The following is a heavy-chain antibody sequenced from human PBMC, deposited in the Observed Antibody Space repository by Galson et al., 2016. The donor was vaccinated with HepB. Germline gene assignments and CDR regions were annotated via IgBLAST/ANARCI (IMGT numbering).Heavy chain of an antibody. V-gene: IGHV3-30*18. CDR1: GFTFSTYG. J-gene: IGHJ6*01. Sequence: SCAASGFTFSTYGMHWVRQAPGKGLEWVALISHDGSHTYSADSVKGRFTISRDNSKNTLFLQMNSLRAEDTAVYYCAKEGDNYYYYGMDVWGKGTTVTVSS. CDR2: ISHDGSHT. D-gene: IGHD3-10*01. CDR3: AKEGDNYYYYGMDV.